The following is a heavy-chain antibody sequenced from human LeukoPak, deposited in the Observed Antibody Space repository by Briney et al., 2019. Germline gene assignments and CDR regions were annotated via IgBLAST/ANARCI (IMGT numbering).Heavy chain of an antibody. Sequence: AAVKVSCKASGYTFTSYYMHWVRHPPGQGLEWMGIINPSGGSTSYAQKFQGRVTITRDTSTSTVYMELSSLRSEDTAVYYCARGSAVVPAAMGDYWGQGTLVTVSS. CDR3: ARGSAVVPAAMGDY. CDR2: INPSGGST. CDR1: GYTFTSYY. V-gene: IGHV1-46*01. D-gene: IGHD2-2*01. J-gene: IGHJ4*02.